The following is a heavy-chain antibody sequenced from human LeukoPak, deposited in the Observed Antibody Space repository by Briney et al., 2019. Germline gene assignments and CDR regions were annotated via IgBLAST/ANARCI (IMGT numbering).Heavy chain of an antibody. V-gene: IGHV3-48*03. CDR1: GFTFSSYE. Sequence: GGSLRLSCAASGFTFSSYEMNWVRQAPGKGPEWVSYISSSGSTIYYADSVKGRFTISRDNAKNSLYLQMNSLRAEDTAVYYCARVDRVLLWFGDPNEGWFDPWGQGTLVTVSS. J-gene: IGHJ5*02. D-gene: IGHD3-10*01. CDR2: ISSSGSTI. CDR3: ARVDRVLLWFGDPNEGWFDP.